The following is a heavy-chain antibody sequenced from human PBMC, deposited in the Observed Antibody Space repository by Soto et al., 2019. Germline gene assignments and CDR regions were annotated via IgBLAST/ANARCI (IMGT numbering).Heavy chain of an antibody. V-gene: IGHV3-48*01. CDR2: ISSSSSTI. J-gene: IGHJ5*01. D-gene: IGHD3-3*01. CDR3: ASRNECGSGYFDPNWFDS. Sequence: GGSLRLSCAASGFTFSSYSMNWVRQAPGKGLEWVSYISSSSSTIYYADSVKGRFTISRDNAKNSLYLQMNSLRAEDTAVCYCASRNECGSGYFDPNWFDSWGPGTLVNLSS. CDR1: GFTFSSYS.